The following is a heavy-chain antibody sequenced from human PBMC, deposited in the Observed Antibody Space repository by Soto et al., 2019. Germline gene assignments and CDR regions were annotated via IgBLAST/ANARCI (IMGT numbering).Heavy chain of an antibody. J-gene: IGHJ3*02. CDR1: GYSFTSYW. D-gene: IGHD3-22*01. V-gene: IGHV5-51*01. CDR3: ARPGSYYDSSGYQNAFDI. CDR2: IYPGDSDT. Sequence: GESLKISCKGSGYSFTSYWIGWVRQMPGKGLEWMGIIYPGDSDTRYSPSFQGQVTISADKSISTAYLQWSSLKASDTAMYYCARPGSYYDSSGYQNAFDIWGQGTMVTVSS.